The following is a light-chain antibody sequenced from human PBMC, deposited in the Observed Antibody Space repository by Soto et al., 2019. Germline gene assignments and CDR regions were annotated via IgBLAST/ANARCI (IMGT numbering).Light chain of an antibody. CDR1: QSVSATY. J-gene: IGKJ5*01. V-gene: IGKV3-20*01. CDR2: GAS. CDR3: QQYATSPIT. Sequence: EFVLTQSPGTLSLSPGERATLSCRASQSVSATYLAWYQQKPGQAPRLLIYGASSRATGIPDRLSGSGSGTDFTLTISRLEPEDFAVYYCQQYATSPITFGQGTRLEIK.